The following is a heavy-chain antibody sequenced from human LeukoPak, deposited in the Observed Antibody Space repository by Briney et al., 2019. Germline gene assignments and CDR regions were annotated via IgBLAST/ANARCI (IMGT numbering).Heavy chain of an antibody. D-gene: IGHD2-15*01. J-gene: IGHJ5*02. V-gene: IGHV4-59*12. CDR2: IYYSGST. Sequence: SETLSLTCTVSGGSISSYYWSWIRQPPGKGLEWIGYIYYSGSTNYNPSLKSRVTISVDTSKNQFSLKLSSVTAADTAVYYCARAKKLVVVVAATTNNWFDPWGQGTLVTVSS. CDR1: GGSISSYY. CDR3: ARAKKLVVVVAATTNNWFDP.